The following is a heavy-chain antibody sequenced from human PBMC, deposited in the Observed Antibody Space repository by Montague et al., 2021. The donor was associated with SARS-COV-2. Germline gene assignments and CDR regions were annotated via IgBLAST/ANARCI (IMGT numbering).Heavy chain of an antibody. V-gene: IGHV3-21*01. CDR1: GFTFSSYS. D-gene: IGHD2-21*02. CDR2: IGSSGDSR. CDR3: ARDVTIPGIHPYFFDY. J-gene: IGHJ4*02. Sequence: SLSLSCAASGFTFSSYSMSWVRQAPGKGLEWVSSIGSSGDSRYYADSVKGRFTISRDNAKKSLYLQLNSLRAEDTAVYYCARDVTIPGIHPYFFDYWGQGTLVTVSS.